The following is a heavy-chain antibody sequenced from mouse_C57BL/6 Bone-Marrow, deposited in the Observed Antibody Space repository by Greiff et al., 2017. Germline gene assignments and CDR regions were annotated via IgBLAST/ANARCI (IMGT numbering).Heavy chain of an antibody. CDR1: GFTFSSYA. J-gene: IGHJ2*01. V-gene: IGHV5-4*03. CDR3: ARGYYGLDY. Sequence: EVKLVESGGGLVKPGGSLKLSCAASGFTFSSYAMSWVRQPPEKRLEWVATISDGGSYTYYPDNVKGRFTISRDNAKNNLYLQMSHLKSEDTAMYYCARGYYGLDYWGQGTTLTVSS. D-gene: IGHD1-1*01. CDR2: ISDGGSYT.